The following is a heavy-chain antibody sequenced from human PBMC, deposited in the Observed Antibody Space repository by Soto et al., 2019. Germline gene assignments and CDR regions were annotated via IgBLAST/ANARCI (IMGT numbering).Heavy chain of an antibody. CDR1: GGTFSSYA. D-gene: IGHD6-6*01. V-gene: IGHV1-69*12. CDR2: IIPIFGTA. Sequence: QVQLVQSGAEVKKPGSSVKVSCKASGGTFSSYAISWVRQAPGQGLEWMGGIIPIFGTANYAQKFQGRVTMPADESTSRAYMELSSLRCEDTAVYYCARNKLVYSSSAYAYYGMDVWGQGTTVTVSS. CDR3: ARNKLVYSSSAYAYYGMDV. J-gene: IGHJ6*02.